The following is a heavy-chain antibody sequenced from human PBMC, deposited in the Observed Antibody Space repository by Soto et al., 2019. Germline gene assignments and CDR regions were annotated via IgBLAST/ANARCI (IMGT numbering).Heavy chain of an antibody. CDR2: INHSGST. CDR1: GGSFSGYY. Sequence: SETLSLTCAVYGGSFSGYYWSWIRQPPGKGLEWIGEINHSGSTNYNPSLKSRVTISVDTSKNQFSLKLSSVTAADTAVYYCARGLGYCSGGSCFNWFEPWGQGTLVTVSS. J-gene: IGHJ5*02. V-gene: IGHV4-34*01. D-gene: IGHD2-15*01. CDR3: ARGLGYCSGGSCFNWFEP.